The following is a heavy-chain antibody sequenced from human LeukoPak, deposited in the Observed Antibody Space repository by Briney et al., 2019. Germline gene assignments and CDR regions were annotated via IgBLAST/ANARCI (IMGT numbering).Heavy chain of an antibody. CDR3: AKRRGLELTYYYHMDV. D-gene: IGHD1-7*01. J-gene: IGHJ6*03. CDR2: ISGSGGST. V-gene: IGHV3-23*01. CDR1: GFTFSSCA. Sequence: GGSLRLSCAASGFTFSSCAMSWVRQAQGKGLEWVSAISGSGGSTYYADSVKGRFTISRDNSKNTLYLQMNSLRADDTAVYYCAKRRGLELTYYYHMDVWGKGTTVTVSS.